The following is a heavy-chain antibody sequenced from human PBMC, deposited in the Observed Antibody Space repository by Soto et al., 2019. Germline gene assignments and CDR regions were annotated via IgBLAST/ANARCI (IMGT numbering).Heavy chain of an antibody. CDR2: ISSSSSYI. D-gene: IGHD2-8*01. V-gene: IGHV3-21*01. CDR1: GFTFSSYS. CDR3: AREGNCTNGVCYTAVDDYYYYYMDV. J-gene: IGHJ6*03. Sequence: PGGSLRLSCAASGFTFSSYSMNWVRQAPGKGLEWVSSISSSSSYIYYADSVKGRFTISRDNAKNSLYLQMNSLRAEDTAVYYCAREGNCTNGVCYTAVDDYYYYYMDVWGKGTTVTVSS.